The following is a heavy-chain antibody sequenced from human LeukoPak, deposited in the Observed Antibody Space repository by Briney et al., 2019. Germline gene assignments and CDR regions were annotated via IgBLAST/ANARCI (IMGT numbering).Heavy chain of an antibody. CDR3: ARIARGPVLDYFDY. CDR2: IIPIFGTA. Sequence: ASVKVSCKASGGTFSSYAISWVRQDPGQGLELMGGIIPIFGTANYVQKFQGRVTITADESTSTAYMELSSLRSEDTAVYYCARIARGPVLDYFDYWGQGTLVTVSS. CDR1: GGTFSSYA. D-gene: IGHD2-21*01. J-gene: IGHJ4*02. V-gene: IGHV1-69*13.